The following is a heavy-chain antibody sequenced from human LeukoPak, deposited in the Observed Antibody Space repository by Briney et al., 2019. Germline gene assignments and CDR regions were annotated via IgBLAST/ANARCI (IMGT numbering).Heavy chain of an antibody. CDR2: ISGSGGST. CDR1: GFTFSSYA. Sequence: GGSLRLSCAASGFTFSSYAMSWVRQAPGKGLEWVSAISGSGGSTYYADSVKGRFTISRDNSKNTLYLQMNSLRAEDTAVYYCSTVRELVGYYLDYWREGGMARVSS. CDR3: STVRELVGYYLDY. V-gene: IGHV3-23*01. D-gene: IGHD6-13*01. J-gene: IGHJ4*02.